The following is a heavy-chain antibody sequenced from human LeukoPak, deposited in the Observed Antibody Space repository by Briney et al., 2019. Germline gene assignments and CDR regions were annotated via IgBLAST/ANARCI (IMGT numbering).Heavy chain of an antibody. CDR2: VHLDGRT. Sequence: PSETLSLTCGVSGGSVINTNWWTWVRQPPGKGLEWIGKVHLDGRTNYNPSLESRLTMSVDVSENQVSLKLTSVTAADTAVSYCAREGGFYRPLDYSGQGTLVTVSS. J-gene: IGHJ4*02. CDR3: AREGGFYRPLDY. V-gene: IGHV4-4*02. D-gene: IGHD3-16*01. CDR1: GGSVINTNW.